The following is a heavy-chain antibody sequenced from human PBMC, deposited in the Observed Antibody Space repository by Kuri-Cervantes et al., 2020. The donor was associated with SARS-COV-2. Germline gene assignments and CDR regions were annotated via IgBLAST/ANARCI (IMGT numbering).Heavy chain of an antibody. CDR3: AREGAAPNDAFDI. V-gene: IGHV3-30*02. J-gene: IGHJ3*02. D-gene: IGHD3-16*01. CDR1: GGSFSNFY. Sequence: GESLKISCAVYGGSFSNFYWSWIRQPPGKGLEWVAFIRYDGSNKYYADSVKGRFTISRDNSKNTLYLQMNSLRAEDTAVYYCAREGAAPNDAFDIWGQGTMVTVSS. CDR2: IRYDGSNK.